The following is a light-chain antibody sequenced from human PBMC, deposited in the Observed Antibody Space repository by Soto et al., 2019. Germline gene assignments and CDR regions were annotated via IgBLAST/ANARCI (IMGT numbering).Light chain of an antibody. Sequence: DIELTQSPSSLSASVGNRVTITCRTSHSFSRFLNCYQQKPAQATNLMIYAASTLQTGVPSRFSGSGSGTEFTLTISSLQPEDFATYYCQQTYSTYPVTFGPGTKVDI. CDR3: QQTYSTYPVT. CDR2: AAS. V-gene: IGKV1-39*01. CDR1: HSFSRF. J-gene: IGKJ3*01.